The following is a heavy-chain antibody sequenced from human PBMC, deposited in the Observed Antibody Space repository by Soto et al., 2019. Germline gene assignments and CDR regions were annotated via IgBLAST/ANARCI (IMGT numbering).Heavy chain of an antibody. D-gene: IGHD6-6*01. CDR2: IYYSGST. V-gene: IGHV4-59*08. CDR3: ARRHISSSSHLSYYYYMGV. Sequence: SETLSLTCTVSGGSISSYYWSWIRQPPGKGLEWIGYIYYSGSTNYNPSLKSRVTISVDTSKNQFSLKLSSVTAADTAVYYCARRHISSSSHLSYYYYMGVWGKGTTVTVSS. J-gene: IGHJ6*03. CDR1: GGSISSYY.